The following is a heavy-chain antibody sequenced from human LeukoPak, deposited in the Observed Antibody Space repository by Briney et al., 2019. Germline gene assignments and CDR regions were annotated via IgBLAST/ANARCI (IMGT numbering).Heavy chain of an antibody. J-gene: IGHJ6*02. Sequence: ASVKVSCKASGYTFTGYYMHWVRQAPGQGLEWMGLINPNSGGTNYAQKFQGRVTMTRDTSISTAYMELSRLRSDDTAVYYCATARIAIFGVVTNYYGMDVWGQGTTVTVSS. D-gene: IGHD3-3*01. CDR2: INPNSGGT. CDR1: GYTFTGYY. V-gene: IGHV1-2*02. CDR3: ATARIAIFGVVTNYYGMDV.